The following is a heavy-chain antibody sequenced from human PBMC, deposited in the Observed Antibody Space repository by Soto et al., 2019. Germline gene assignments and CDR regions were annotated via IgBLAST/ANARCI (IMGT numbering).Heavy chain of an antibody. V-gene: IGHV3-7*01. J-gene: IGHJ4*02. Sequence: GGSLRLSCAASGFTFSSYWMSWVRQAPGKGLEWVANIKQDGSEKYYVDSVKGRFTISRDNAKNSLYLQMNSLRAEDTAVYYCAGENTYYDILTGPRGFDYWGQGTLVTVSS. CDR3: AGENTYYDILTGPRGFDY. D-gene: IGHD3-9*01. CDR1: GFTFSSYW. CDR2: IKQDGSEK.